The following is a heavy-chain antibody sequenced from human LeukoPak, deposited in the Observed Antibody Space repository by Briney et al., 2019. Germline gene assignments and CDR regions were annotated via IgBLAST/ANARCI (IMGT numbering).Heavy chain of an antibody. Sequence: PGGSLRLSCAASGFTFSNYGMHWVRQAPGKGLEWVAVIWYDGSNKYYADSVKGRFTISRDNSKNTLYLQMNSLRAEDTAVYYCARAGDYGGNSGVYWGQGTPVTVSS. D-gene: IGHD4-23*01. CDR1: GFTFSNYG. CDR3: ARAGDYGGNSGVY. V-gene: IGHV3-33*01. CDR2: IWYDGSNK. J-gene: IGHJ4*02.